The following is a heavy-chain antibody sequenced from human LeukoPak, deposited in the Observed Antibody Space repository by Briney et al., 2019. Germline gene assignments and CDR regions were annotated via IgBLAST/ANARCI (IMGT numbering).Heavy chain of an antibody. CDR1: GGSFSGYY. V-gene: IGHV4-34*01. CDR3: ARGLAVEATAGYSNPPYFDY. J-gene: IGHJ4*02. Sequence: SETLSLTCAVYGGSFSGYYWSWIRQPPGKGLEWIGEINHSGSTNYNPSLKSRVTISVDTSKNQFSLKLSSVTAADTAVYYCARGLAVEATAGYSNPPYFDYWGQGTLVTVSS. D-gene: IGHD4-11*01. CDR2: INHSGST.